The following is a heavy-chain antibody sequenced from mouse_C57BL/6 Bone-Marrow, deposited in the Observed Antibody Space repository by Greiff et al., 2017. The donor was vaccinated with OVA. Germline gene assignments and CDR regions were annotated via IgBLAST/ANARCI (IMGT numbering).Heavy chain of an antibody. J-gene: IGHJ2*01. CDR2: SRNKANDYTT. Sequence: EVKLVESGGGLVQSGRSLRLSCATSGFTFSDFYMEWVRQAPGKGLEWIAASRNKANDYTTEYSESVKGRFIVSRDTSQSILYLQMNALRAEDTAIYYCAREGISGGFDYWGQGTTLTVSS. V-gene: IGHV7-1*01. CDR3: AREGISGGFDY. CDR1: GFTFSDFY. D-gene: IGHD4-1*01.